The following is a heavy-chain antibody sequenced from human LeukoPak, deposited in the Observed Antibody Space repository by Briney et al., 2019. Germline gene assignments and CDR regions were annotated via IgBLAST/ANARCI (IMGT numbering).Heavy chain of an antibody. J-gene: IGHJ4*02. CDR1: GGTFSSYA. V-gene: IGHV1-69*13. CDR2: IIPIFGTA. CDR3: ARDQYDTWSRRGNFDS. Sequence: SVKVSCKASGGTFSSYAISWVRQAPGQGLEWMGGIIPIFGTANCAQKFQGRVTITADESTSTAYMELNSLRAEDTAVFYCARDQYDTWSRRGNFDSWGQGTLVIVSS. D-gene: IGHD3-3*01.